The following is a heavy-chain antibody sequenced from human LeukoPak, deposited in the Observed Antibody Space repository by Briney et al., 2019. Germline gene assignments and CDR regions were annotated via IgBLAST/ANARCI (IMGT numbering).Heavy chain of an antibody. D-gene: IGHD3-9*01. CDR1: GFTFSSYA. V-gene: IGHV3-23*01. CDR3: AKDPHYDILTGYQPDY. J-gene: IGHJ4*02. CDR2: ISGSGGST. Sequence: PGGSLRLPCAASGFTFSSYAMSWVRQAPGKGLEWVSAISGSGGSTYYADSVKGRFTISRDNSKNTLYLQMNSLRAEDTAVYYCAKDPHYDILTGYQPDYWGQGTLVTVSS.